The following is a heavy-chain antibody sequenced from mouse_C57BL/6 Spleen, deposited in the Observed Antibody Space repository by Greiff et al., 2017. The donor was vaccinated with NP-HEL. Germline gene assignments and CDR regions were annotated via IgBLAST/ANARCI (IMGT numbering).Heavy chain of an antibody. Sequence: QVQLQQSGAELVRPGTSVKVSCKASGYAFTNYLIEWVKQRPGQGLEWIGVINPGSGGTNYHEQFTGKATLTADKSSSPAYLQLSSLTSEDSAVYVCARDETAQATDFDYWGQGTTLTVSS. D-gene: IGHD3-2*02. V-gene: IGHV1-54*01. CDR2: INPGSGGT. CDR3: ARDETAQATDFDY. CDR1: GYAFTNYL. J-gene: IGHJ2*01.